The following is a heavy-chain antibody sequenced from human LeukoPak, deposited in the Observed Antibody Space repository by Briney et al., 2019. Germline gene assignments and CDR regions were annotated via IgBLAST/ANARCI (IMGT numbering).Heavy chain of an antibody. CDR1: GFTFSSYA. CDR2: ISDSGGST. V-gene: IGHV3-23*01. CDR3: AKTINWAYDAFDI. Sequence: TGGSLRLSCAASGFTFSSYAMSWVRQAPGKGLEWVSAISDSGGSTYYADSVKGRFTISRDNSKNTLYLQKNSLRADDTAVYYCAKTINWAYDAFDIWGQGTMVTVSS. J-gene: IGHJ3*02. D-gene: IGHD7-27*01.